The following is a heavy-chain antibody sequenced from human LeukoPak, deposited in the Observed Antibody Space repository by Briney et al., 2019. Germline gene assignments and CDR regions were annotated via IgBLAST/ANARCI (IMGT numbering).Heavy chain of an antibody. Sequence: GGSLRLSCAASGFTVSSNYMSWVRQAPGKGLEWVSVIYSGGSTYYADSVKGRFTISRDNSKNTLYLQMNSLRAEDTAVYYCARQTYLDAFDIWGQGTMVTVSS. CDR1: GFTVSSNY. CDR2: IYSGGST. CDR3: ARQTYLDAFDI. J-gene: IGHJ3*02. V-gene: IGHV3-53*01. D-gene: IGHD3-10*01.